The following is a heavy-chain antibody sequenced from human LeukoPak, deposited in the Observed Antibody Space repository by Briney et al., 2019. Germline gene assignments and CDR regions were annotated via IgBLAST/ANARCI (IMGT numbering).Heavy chain of an antibody. J-gene: IGHJ3*02. CDR3: ARHCCSGPAKRVFDI. CDR2: ISYSGNT. V-gene: IGHV4-39*01. CDR1: GGSIISSDYH. Sequence: KPSETLSLTRTVSGGSIISSDYHWGWVRQPPGKGLEWIGTISYSGNTDYNPSLRSRVTISVDTSNNQFSLRLGSVTAADTAVYHCARHCCSGPAKRVFDIWGQGTMVTVSS. D-gene: IGHD2-15*01.